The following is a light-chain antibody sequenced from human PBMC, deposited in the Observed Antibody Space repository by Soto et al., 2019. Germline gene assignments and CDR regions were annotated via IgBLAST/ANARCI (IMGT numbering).Light chain of an antibody. CDR1: QSVSSRS. CDR3: QQYDTSPPRLT. Sequence: EIVLTQSPGTLSLSPVDRATLSCRASQSVSSRSLAWYQQKPGQAPRLLIYSASSRARGIPDRFSGSGSGTDFTLTINRLEPEDFAVYYCQQYDTSPPRLTFGGGTKV. V-gene: IGKV3-20*01. CDR2: SAS. J-gene: IGKJ4*01.